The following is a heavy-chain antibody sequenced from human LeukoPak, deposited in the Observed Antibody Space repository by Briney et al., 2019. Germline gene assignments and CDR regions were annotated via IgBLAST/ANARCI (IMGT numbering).Heavy chain of an antibody. D-gene: IGHD6-19*01. Sequence: ASVKVSCKASGYSITVYYFHWVRQAPGQGLEWMGWINPNSGDTNYAQKFQGRVTMTRDTSISTAYMELSRLGADDTAVYYCARDRPLFSSGDYYGMDVWGQGTTVTVSS. CDR2: INPNSGDT. V-gene: IGHV1-2*02. CDR1: GYSITVYY. CDR3: ARDRPLFSSGDYYGMDV. J-gene: IGHJ6*02.